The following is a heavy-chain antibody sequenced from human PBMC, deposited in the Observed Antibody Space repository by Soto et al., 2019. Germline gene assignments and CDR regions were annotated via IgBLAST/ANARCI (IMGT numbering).Heavy chain of an antibody. CDR3: AHRLETSGDYYNLDYFAY. D-gene: IGHD3-10*01. Sequence: SGPTLVNPTQTLTLTCTFSGFSLSTSGVGVGWIRQPPGKALKWLALIYWNDDKRYSPSLKSRLTITKDTSKNQVVLTMTNMDPVDAATYYCAHRLETSGDYYNLDYFAYWGQGTVVTVSS. J-gene: IGHJ4*02. V-gene: IGHV2-5*01. CDR1: GFSLSTSGVG. CDR2: IYWNDDK.